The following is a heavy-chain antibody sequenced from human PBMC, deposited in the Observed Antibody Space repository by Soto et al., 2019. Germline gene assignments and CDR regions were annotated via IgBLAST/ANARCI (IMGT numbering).Heavy chain of an antibody. CDR1: GGSFSGYY. J-gene: IGHJ4*02. V-gene: IGHV4-34*01. CDR2: INHSGST. D-gene: IGHD2-2*02. Sequence: SETLSLTCAVYGGSFSGYYWSWIRQPPGKGLEWIGEINHSGSTNYNPSLKSRVTISVDTSKNQFSLKLSSVTAADTDVYYCARGSAYCSSTSCYIFDYWGQGTLVTVSS. CDR3: ARGSAYCSSTSCYIFDY.